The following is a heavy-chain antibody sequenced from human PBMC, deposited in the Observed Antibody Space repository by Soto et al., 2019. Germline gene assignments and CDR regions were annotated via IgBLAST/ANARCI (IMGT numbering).Heavy chain of an antibody. CDR3: ARGTPITMIVVVIPVFDI. CDR1: GGSFSGYY. Sequence: SETLSLTCAVYGGSFSGYYWSWIRQPPGKGLEWIGEVNHSGSTNYNPSLKSRVTISVDTSKNQFSLKLSSVTAADTAVYYCARGTPITMIVVVIPVFDIWGQGTMVTVSS. D-gene: IGHD3-22*01. V-gene: IGHV4-34*01. CDR2: VNHSGST. J-gene: IGHJ3*02.